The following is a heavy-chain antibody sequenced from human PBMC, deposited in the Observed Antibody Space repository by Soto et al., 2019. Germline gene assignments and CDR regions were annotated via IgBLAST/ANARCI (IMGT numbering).Heavy chain of an antibody. J-gene: IGHJ6*02. V-gene: IGHV4-31*03. Sequence: QVQLQESGPGLVKPSQTLSLTCTVSGGSISSGGYYWYWIRQHPGKGLEWIGYIYYSGTTYYNPPLKSRFTRSVDTSTNPFSLKLSSVPAADTAVYYCAASCVACGGFNYYGMDVWGQGTTVTVSS. D-gene: IGHD2-21*01. CDR2: IYYSGTT. CDR3: AASCVACGGFNYYGMDV. CDR1: GGSISSGGYY.